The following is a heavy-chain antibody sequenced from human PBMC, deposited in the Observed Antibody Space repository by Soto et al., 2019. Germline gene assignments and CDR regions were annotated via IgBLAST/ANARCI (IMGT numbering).Heavy chain of an antibody. J-gene: IGHJ4*02. CDR2: ISTGSGHT. V-gene: IGHV3-11*06. CDR1: GFTFSNDY. Sequence: GGSLTLSCEASGFTFSNDYIRWIRQAPGKGLGRLSYISTGSGHTNYADSVKGRLTISXXXXXXTXQXQXXXLRGXDTAVYYCARSLVTSGYYYLFDHRGQGT. D-gene: IGHD3-22*01. CDR3: ARSLVTSGYYYLFDH.